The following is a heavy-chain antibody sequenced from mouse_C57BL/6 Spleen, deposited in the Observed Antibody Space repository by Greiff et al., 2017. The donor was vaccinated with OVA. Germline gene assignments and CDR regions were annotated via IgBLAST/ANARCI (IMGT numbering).Heavy chain of an antibody. V-gene: IGHV1-81*01. CDR2: IYPRSGNT. CDR1: GYTFTSYG. J-gene: IGHJ2*01. CDR3: ANGDY. Sequence: QVQLKESGAELARPGASVKLSCKASGYTFTSYGISWVKQRTGQGLEWIGEIYPRSGNTYYNEKFKGKATLTADKSSSTAYMELRSLTSEDSAVYFCANGDYWGQGTTLTVSS.